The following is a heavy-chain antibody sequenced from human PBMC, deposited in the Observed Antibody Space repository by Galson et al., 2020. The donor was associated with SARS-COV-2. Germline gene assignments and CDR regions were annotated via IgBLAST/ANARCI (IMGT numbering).Heavy chain of an antibody. V-gene: IGHV4-59*08. CDR2: IYHSGTS. CDR3: ASQSEGFDY. CDR1: GASIRRYY. Sequence: SETLSLTCIVSGASIRRYYWNWIRQSPGKGLEWIGYIYHSGTSDYNPSLKSRVTISLDTSKNQFSLKLTSVTAADTAVYYCASQSEGFDYWGQGTRVTVSS. J-gene: IGHJ4*02.